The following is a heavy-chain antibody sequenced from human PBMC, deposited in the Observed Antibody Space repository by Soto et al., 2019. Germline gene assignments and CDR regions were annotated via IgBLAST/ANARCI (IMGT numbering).Heavy chain of an antibody. Sequence: QLQLVQSGAVVKKPGASVTVSCSASGYPVTAYYMHWVRQAPGRGLEGMGGINPATGAAKYTQTFQGRVTVTRDTSTSTVFMGLSGLNSEDTAVFYCARGGGVGVAGSAAFDMWGQGTLVTVSS. CDR1: GYPVTAYY. CDR2: INPATGAA. D-gene: IGHD3-3*01. V-gene: IGHV1-2*02. CDR3: ARGGGVGVAGSAAFDM. J-gene: IGHJ3*02.